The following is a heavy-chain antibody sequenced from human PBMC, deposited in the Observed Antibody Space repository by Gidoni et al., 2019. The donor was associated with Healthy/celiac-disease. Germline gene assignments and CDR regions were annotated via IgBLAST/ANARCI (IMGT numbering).Heavy chain of an antibody. CDR2: LNHSGST. Sequence: QVQLQQWGAGLFKPSETLSLTCAVYGGSFSGYYWSWIRQPPGKGLEWIGELNHSGSTNYNPSLKSRVTISVDTSKKQFSLKLSSVTAADTAVYYCARGRGGPRGYFDYWGQGTLVTVSS. J-gene: IGHJ4*02. CDR1: GGSFSGYY. CDR3: ARGRGGPRGYFDY. V-gene: IGHV4-34*01.